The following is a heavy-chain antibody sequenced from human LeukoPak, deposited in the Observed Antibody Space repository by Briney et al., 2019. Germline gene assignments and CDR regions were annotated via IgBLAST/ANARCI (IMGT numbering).Heavy chain of an antibody. V-gene: IGHV4-34*01. CDR3: ARVRDLGIFGVVIPANWFDP. CDR2: INHSGST. J-gene: IGHJ5*02. D-gene: IGHD3-3*01. CDR1: GGSFSGYY. Sequence: SETLSLTCAVYGGSFSGYYWSWIRQPPGKGLEWIGEINHSGSTNYNPSLKSRVTISVDTSKNQFSLKLSSVTAADAAVYYCARVRDLGIFGVVIPANWFDPWGQGTLVTVSS.